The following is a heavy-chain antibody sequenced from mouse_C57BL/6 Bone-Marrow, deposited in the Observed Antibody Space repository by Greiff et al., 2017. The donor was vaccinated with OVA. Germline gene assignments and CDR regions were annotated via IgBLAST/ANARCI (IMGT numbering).Heavy chain of an antibody. D-gene: IGHD1-1*01. CDR3: AIWFFITTVVADV. V-gene: IGHV14-2*01. Sequence: VQLQQSGAELVKPGASVKLSCTASGFNIKDYYMHWVKQRTEQGLEWIGRIDPEDGETKYAPKFQGKATITADTSSNTAYLQLSSLTSEDTAVDYCAIWFFITTVVADVWGTGTTVTVAS. CDR1: GFNIKDYY. J-gene: IGHJ1*03. CDR2: IDPEDGET.